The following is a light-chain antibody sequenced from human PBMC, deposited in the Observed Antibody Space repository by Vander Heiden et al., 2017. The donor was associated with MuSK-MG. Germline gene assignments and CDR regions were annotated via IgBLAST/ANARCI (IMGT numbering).Light chain of an antibody. Sequence: QSALTQPRSVYGSPGQSVSISCTGSSNDIGADNFVPWFQQHTGKVPNLLIYDVTKRPSGVHDRFSGSKSGNTASMTISGLQSDDEATYYCRAYAGVYNIAIFGGGTKLTVL. CDR1: SNDIGADNF. V-gene: IGLV2-11*01. CDR2: DVT. J-gene: IGLJ2*01. CDR3: RAYAGVYNIAI.